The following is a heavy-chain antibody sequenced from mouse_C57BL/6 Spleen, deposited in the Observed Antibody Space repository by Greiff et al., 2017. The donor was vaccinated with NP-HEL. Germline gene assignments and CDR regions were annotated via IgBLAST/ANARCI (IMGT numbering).Heavy chain of an antibody. D-gene: IGHD2-12*01. CDR3: ARTHDDVGYFDV. V-gene: IGHV1-19*01. CDR2: INPYNGGT. Sequence: VQLQQSGPVLVKPGASVKMSCKASGYTFTDYYMNWVKQSHGKSLEWIGVINPYNGGTSYNQKFKGKATLTVDKSSSTAYMELNSLTSEDSAVYYCARTHDDVGYFDVWGTGTTVTVSS. J-gene: IGHJ1*03. CDR1: GYTFTDYY.